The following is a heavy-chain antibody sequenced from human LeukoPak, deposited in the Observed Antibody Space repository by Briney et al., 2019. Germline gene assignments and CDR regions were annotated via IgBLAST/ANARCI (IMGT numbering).Heavy chain of an antibody. CDR1: GASISSTTYY. J-gene: IGHJ4*02. CDR2: IYYSGST. D-gene: IGHD3-22*01. V-gene: IGHV4-61*05. Sequence: SETLSLTCTVSGASISSTTYYWSWIRQPPGKGLEWIGYIYYSGSTNYNPSLKSRVTISVDTSKNQFSLKLSSVTAADTAVYYCARGGAVPPYNTYYYDSSGYSVFDYWGQGTLVTVSS. CDR3: ARGGAVPPYNTYYYDSSGYSVFDY.